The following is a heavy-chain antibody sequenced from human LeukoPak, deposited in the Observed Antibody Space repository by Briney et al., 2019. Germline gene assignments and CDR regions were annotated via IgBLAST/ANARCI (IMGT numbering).Heavy chain of an antibody. J-gene: IGHJ6*03. CDR3: ARALAWGGSSYSYYYMDV. CDR2: INPNSGNA. V-gene: IGHV1-8*01. Sequence: SVKVSCKASRYTFSDYDINWVRQATGQDPEGMGWINPNSGNAGYAQKFQGRITMTRNTSISTAYMELSSLRSEDTAVYYCARALAWGGSSYSYYYMDVWDKGTTVTVSS. CDR1: RYTFSDYD. D-gene: IGHD1-26*01.